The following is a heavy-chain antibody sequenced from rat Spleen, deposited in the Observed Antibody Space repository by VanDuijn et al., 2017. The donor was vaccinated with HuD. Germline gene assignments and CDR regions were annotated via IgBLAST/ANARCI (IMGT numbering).Heavy chain of an antibody. CDR2: ISTGGDNT. J-gene: IGHJ3*01. CDR1: GLNFSDYD. Sequence: EVQLVESGGGLVQPGRPLKISCSDSGLNFSDYDMAWVRQAPTKGLEWIASISTGGDNTYYRDSVKGRFTISRDDAKNTQYLQMDSLRSEDTATYYCARHGGLRNWFAYWGQGTLVTGSS. CDR3: ARHGGLRNWFAY. V-gene: IGHV5S13*01. D-gene: IGHD1-11*01.